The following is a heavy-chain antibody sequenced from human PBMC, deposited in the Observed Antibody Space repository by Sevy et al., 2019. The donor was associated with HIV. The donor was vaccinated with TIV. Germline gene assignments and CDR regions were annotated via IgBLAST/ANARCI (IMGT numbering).Heavy chain of an antibody. CDR3: ARDLVLDYGSGSFSY. D-gene: IGHD3-10*01. CDR2: IYTSGST. Sequence: LRLSCTVSGDSISNGSYYWNWIRQPAGKGLEWIGRIYTSGSTNYNPSLKSRVTISIDASKNDFSLKLSSVTAADTAVYYCARDLVLDYGSGSFSYWGQGTLVTVSS. J-gene: IGHJ4*02. V-gene: IGHV4-61*02. CDR1: GDSISNGSYY.